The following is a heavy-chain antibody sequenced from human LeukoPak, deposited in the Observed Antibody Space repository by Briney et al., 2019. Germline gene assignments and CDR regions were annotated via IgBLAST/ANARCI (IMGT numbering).Heavy chain of an antibody. D-gene: IGHD3-22*01. J-gene: IGHJ4*02. Sequence: SETLSLTCSVSGGTISSSYWSWMRQPPGKGLEWIGYIHYSGTTKYNPSLQSRVTISVDTSKNQFSLNLRSVTAADTAVYYCARGYFDSSRYSNPFDYWGQGTLVTVSS. CDR1: GGTISSSY. CDR3: ARGYFDSSRYSNPFDY. CDR2: IHYSGTT. V-gene: IGHV4-59*01.